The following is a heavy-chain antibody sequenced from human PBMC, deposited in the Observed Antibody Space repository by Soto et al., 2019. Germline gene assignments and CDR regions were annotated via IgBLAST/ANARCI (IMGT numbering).Heavy chain of an antibody. J-gene: IGHJ4*02. V-gene: IGHV3-11*01. Sequence: QVQLVESGGGLSRPGGSLRLSCAGAGFIFGDYFMTGIRQSPGKGLEWVADINISGRMTHYADSVKGRFTMSRDNDKKSLYLQMDSLRVGDTAVYYCARLGVASHHFDHWGQGTLVTVSS. CDR1: GFIFGDYF. D-gene: IGHD2-15*01. CDR2: INISGRMT. CDR3: ARLGVASHHFDH.